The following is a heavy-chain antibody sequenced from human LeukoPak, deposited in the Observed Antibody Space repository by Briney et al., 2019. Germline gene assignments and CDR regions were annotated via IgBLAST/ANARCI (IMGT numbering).Heavy chain of an antibody. V-gene: IGHV3-23*01. Sequence: GGSLTLSCAASGFTFSSYAMSWVRQAPGKGLEWVSAISGSGGSTYYADSVKGRFTISRDNSKNTLYLQMNSLRGEDAAVYYCAKDRGDCSSTSCPRSPYYYYYMDVWGKGTTVTVSS. CDR1: GFTFSSYA. J-gene: IGHJ6*03. D-gene: IGHD2-2*01. CDR3: AKDRGDCSSTSCPRSPYYYYYMDV. CDR2: ISGSGGST.